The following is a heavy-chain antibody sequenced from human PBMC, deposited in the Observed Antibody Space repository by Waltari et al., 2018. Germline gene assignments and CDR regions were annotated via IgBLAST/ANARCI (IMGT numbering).Heavy chain of an antibody. D-gene: IGHD2-8*02. CDR3: SRQALGYCTSAACRRLES. CDR1: AYAMNSGFY. V-gene: IGHV4-38-2*01. Sequence: QIQLQESGPGLLEPSETLSLTCDVSAYAMNSGFYWGWIRQPPGRGLEWIGTTYHDGTTFYNPSLKSRVTISMDTSKNQFFLKVNSVTAADTAMYYCSRQALGYCTSAACRRLESWGQGTLVTVSS. CDR2: TYHDGTT. J-gene: IGHJ4*02.